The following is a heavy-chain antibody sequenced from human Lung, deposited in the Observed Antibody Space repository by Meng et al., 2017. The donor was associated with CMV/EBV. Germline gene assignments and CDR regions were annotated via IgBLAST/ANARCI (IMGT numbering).Heavy chain of an antibody. CDR3: WRGGPGMRFVEWFSFDF. Sequence: FIFSNYAMNWVRQAPGRGLEWLAVISYDGNNYYYADSGKGRFTISRDNSKNTVFLQMNSLRGEDTAVYYCWRGGPGMRFVEWFSFDFWRQGALVTVSS. J-gene: IGHJ4*02. CDR1: FIFSNYA. CDR2: ISYDGNNY. D-gene: IGHD3-3*01. V-gene: IGHV3-30-3*01.